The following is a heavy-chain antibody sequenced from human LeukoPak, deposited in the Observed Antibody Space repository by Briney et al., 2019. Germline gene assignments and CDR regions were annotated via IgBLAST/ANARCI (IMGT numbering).Heavy chain of an antibody. D-gene: IGHD3-10*01. CDR1: GFTFSSYA. Sequence: GGSLRLSCAASGFTFSSYAMSWVRQAPGKGLEWVSAISGSGGSTYYADSVKGRFTISRDNSKNTLYLQMNSLRAEDTAVYYCAKVYDYYGSGNLAWYYYGMDVWGQGTTVTVSS. CDR3: AKVYDYYGSGNLAWYYYGMDV. J-gene: IGHJ6*02. V-gene: IGHV3-23*01. CDR2: ISGSGGST.